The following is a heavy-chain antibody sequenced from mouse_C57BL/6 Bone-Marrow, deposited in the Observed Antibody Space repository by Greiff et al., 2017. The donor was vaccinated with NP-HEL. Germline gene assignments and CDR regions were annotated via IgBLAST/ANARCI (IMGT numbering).Heavy chain of an antibody. V-gene: IGHV1-61*01. Sequence: QVQLKQSGAELVRPGSSVKLSCKASGYTFTSYWMDWVKQRPGQGLEWIGNIYPSDSETNYNQKFKDKATLTADKSSSTAYMQRSSLTSEDSAVYYCARGYEDSKYVDDWGQGTTLTVSS. CDR3: ARGYEDSKYVDD. J-gene: IGHJ2*01. D-gene: IGHD2-5*01. CDR1: GYTFTSYW. CDR2: IYPSDSET.